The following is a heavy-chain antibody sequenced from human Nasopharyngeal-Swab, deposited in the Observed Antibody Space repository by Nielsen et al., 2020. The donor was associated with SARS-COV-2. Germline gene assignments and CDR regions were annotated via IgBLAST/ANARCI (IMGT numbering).Heavy chain of an antibody. CDR3: ARRGYGSGSSKYYFDY. J-gene: IGHJ4*02. Sequence: SETLSLTCTVSGGSISSSSYYWGWIRQPPGKGLEWVGSIYYSGGTYYNPSLKSRVTISVDTSKNQFSPKLSSVTAADTAVYYCARRGYGSGSSKYYFDYWGQGTLVTVSS. CDR2: IYYSGGT. CDR1: GGSISSSSYY. V-gene: IGHV4-39*01. D-gene: IGHD3-10*01.